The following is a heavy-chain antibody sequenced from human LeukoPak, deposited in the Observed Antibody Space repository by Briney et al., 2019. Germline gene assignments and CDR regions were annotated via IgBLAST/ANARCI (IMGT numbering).Heavy chain of an antibody. V-gene: IGHV4-39*01. D-gene: IGHD5-24*01. CDR1: RFSVSRSY. CDR2: IYYTGTT. CDR3: ARRAHGYNVNYYFDS. Sequence: ESLRLSCAASRFSVSRSYMSWVRQPPGKGLEWIGNIYYTGTTYYNPSLKSRVTISVDTSKNQFSLKLNSVTAADTAVCYCARRAHGYNVNYYFDSWGQGTLVTVSS. J-gene: IGHJ4*02.